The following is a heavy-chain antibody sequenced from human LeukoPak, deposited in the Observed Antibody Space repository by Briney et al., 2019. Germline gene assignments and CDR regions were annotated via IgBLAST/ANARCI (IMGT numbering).Heavy chain of an antibody. CDR3: ARPLMYYYGSETYFWFDP. V-gene: IGHV3-7*01. CDR2: VKQDGSEK. CDR1: GFTFSNYW. D-gene: IGHD3-10*01. Sequence: SGGSLRLSCAASGFTFSNYWMSWVRQAPGKGPEWVANVKQDGSEKYYLASVKGRFTISRDNAKNSLYLQMNSLRAEDTAMYYCARPLMYYYGSETYFWFDPWGQGTLVTVSS. J-gene: IGHJ5*02.